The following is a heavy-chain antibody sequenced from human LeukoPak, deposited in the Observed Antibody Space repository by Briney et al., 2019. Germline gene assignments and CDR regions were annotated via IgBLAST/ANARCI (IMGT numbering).Heavy chain of an antibody. Sequence: SETLSLTCAVYGGSFSGYYWSWIRQPPGKGLEWIGEINHSGSTNYNPSLKSRVTISVDTSKNQFSLKLSSVTAADTAVYYCARVPRIGRSLYRSGSNWFDPWGQGTLVTVSS. D-gene: IGHD6-19*01. CDR2: INHSGST. CDR1: GGSFSGYY. J-gene: IGHJ5*02. V-gene: IGHV4-34*01. CDR3: ARVPRIGRSLYRSGSNWFDP.